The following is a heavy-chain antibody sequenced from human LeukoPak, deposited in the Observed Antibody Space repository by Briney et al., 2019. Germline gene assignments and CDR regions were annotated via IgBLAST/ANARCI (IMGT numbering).Heavy chain of an antibody. CDR2: MNPNSGNT. CDR1: GYTFTSYD. J-gene: IGHJ6*03. CDR3: ARGWRVIPYYYYYYMDV. V-gene: IGHV1-8*01. D-gene: IGHD5-24*01. Sequence: ASVKVSCKASGYTFTSYDINWVRQAPGQGLEWMGWMNPNSGNTVYAQKFQGRVTMTRNTSISTAYMELSSLRSEDTAVYYCARGWRVIPYYYYYYMDVWGKGTTVTVSS.